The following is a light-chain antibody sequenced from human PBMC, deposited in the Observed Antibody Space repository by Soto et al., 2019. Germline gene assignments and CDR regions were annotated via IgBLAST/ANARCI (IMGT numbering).Light chain of an antibody. Sequence: ETVLTQSPGTVSLSPGERATLSCTTSQTVNSDYLAWYQQKPGQAPRLLIYGVFNRATGIPDRFSGSGSGTYFTPTISVLEPEDSAVYYCQHYDGSPRTFGQGTNLEI. CDR1: QTVNSDY. J-gene: IGKJ2*01. CDR3: QHYDGSPRT. V-gene: IGKV3-20*01. CDR2: GVF.